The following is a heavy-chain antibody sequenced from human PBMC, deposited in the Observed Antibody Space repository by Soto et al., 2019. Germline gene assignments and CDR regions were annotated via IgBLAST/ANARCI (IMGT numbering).Heavy chain of an antibody. CDR1: GGSFSPNY. CDR2: IYSGRTT. CDR3: ASLGADPQSFDP. D-gene: IGHD7-27*01. J-gene: IGHJ5*02. V-gene: IGHV4-4*09. Sequence: HVQLQESGPGLVKPSETRSLSCTLSGGSFSPNYWRWIRQPPGKGLEWVAYIYSGRTTSYNAYLKRRVGTILVTNKTPFSMRLTSVIAADTAVYYYASLGADPQSFDPWGPGTLVTVSS.